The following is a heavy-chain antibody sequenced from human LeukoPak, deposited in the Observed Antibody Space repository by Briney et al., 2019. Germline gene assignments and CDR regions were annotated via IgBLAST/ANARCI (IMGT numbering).Heavy chain of an antibody. Sequence: GGSLRLSCAASGFTYTNYWVSWFRQAPGQGLEWVASIKQDVSYRYYVDSVRGRFTISRDNAKNSLFLQLSSLRVEDTAVYYCSRGSMHVYHLYSDYWGQGTLVTVSS. CDR1: GFTYTNYW. CDR3: SRGSMHVYHLYSDY. CDR2: IKQDVSYR. D-gene: IGHD3-16*01. J-gene: IGHJ4*02. V-gene: IGHV3-7*01.